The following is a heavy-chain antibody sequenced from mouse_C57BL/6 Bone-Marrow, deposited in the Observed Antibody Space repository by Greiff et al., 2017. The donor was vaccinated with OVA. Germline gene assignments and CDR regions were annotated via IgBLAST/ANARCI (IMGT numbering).Heavy chain of an antibody. CDR2: IDPSDSYT. CDR3: ARSGNTTVVATDFDV. V-gene: IGHV1-69*01. D-gene: IGHD1-1*01. J-gene: IGHJ1*03. Sequence: QVQLQQPGAELVMPGASVKLSCKASGYTFTSYWMHWVKQRPGQGLEWIGEIDPSDSYTNYNQKFKGKSTLTVDKSSSTAYMQLSSLTSEDSAVYYCARSGNTTVVATDFDVWGTGTTVTVSS. CDR1: GYTFTSYW.